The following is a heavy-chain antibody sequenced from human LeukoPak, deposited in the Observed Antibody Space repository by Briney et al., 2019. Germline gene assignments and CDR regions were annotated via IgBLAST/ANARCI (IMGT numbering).Heavy chain of an antibody. CDR2: IYTSGST. D-gene: IGHD5-18*01. CDR1: GGSLSSYY. CDR3: AGGSGYTYGYPFDS. V-gene: IGHV4-4*07. Sequence: PSETLSLTCTVSGGSLSSYYWSWLRQPAGNGLEWIGRIYTSGSTNYNPSLNSRVTMSLDTSKNQFSLKLSPVTAAGTAVYYCAGGSGYTYGYPFDSWGQGTLVTVSS. J-gene: IGHJ4*02.